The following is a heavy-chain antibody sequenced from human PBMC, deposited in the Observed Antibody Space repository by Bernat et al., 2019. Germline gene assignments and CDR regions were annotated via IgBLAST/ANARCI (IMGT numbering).Heavy chain of an antibody. CDR1: GYRFTHHG. CDR3: ARDPSNTSGWNAYFDY. D-gene: IGHD6-19*01. CDR2: ISGYNGDT. Sequence: QVQLVQSGVEVKNPGASVKVSCKTSGYRFTHHGITWVRQAPGQGLEWMGWISGYNGDTHYAQKLQARVTMTIDASTSTAYMELRSLRSDDTAVYFCARDPSNTSGWNAYFDYWGQGTLVTVYS. J-gene: IGHJ4*02. V-gene: IGHV1-18*01.